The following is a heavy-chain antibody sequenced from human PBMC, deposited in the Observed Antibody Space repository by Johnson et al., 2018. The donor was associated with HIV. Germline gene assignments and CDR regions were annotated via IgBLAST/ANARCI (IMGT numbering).Heavy chain of an antibody. CDR1: GFTFSSYW. CDR3: AKGERGYSSSSDAFDI. D-gene: IGHD6-6*01. V-gene: IGHV3-7*01. J-gene: IGHJ3*02. CDR2: IKQDGSEK. Sequence: VQLVESGGGLVKPGGSLRLSCAASGFTFSSYWMSWVRQAPGKGLEWVANIKQDGSEKYYVDSVKGRFTISRDNAKNSLHLQMNSLRAEDTAVYYCAKGERGYSSSSDAFDIWGQGTMVTVSS.